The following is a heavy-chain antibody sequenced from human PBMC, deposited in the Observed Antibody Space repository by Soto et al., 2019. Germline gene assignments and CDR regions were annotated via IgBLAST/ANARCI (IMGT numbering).Heavy chain of an antibody. V-gene: IGHV4-59*01. D-gene: IGHD3-22*01. Sequence: SETLSLTCTVSGGSISSYYWSWIRQPPGKGLEWIGYIYYSGSTNYNPSLKSRVTISVDTSKNQFSLKLSSVTAADTAVYYCASNREYYDSSGIFDYWGQGTLVTVS. J-gene: IGHJ4*02. CDR3: ASNREYYDSSGIFDY. CDR2: IYYSGST. CDR1: GGSISSYY.